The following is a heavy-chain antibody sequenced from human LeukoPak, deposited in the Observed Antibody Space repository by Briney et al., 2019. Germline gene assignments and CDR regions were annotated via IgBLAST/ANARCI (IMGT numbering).Heavy chain of an antibody. V-gene: IGHV4-34*01. D-gene: IGHD6-19*01. Sequence: SETLSLTCAVYGGSFSGYYWSWIRQPPGKGLEWIGEINHSGSTNYNPSLKSRDTISVDTSKNQFSLKLSSVTAADTAVYYCARVSSGWQRRYFDYWGQGTLVTVSS. CDR2: INHSGST. CDR1: GGSFSGYY. J-gene: IGHJ4*02. CDR3: ARVSSGWQRRYFDY.